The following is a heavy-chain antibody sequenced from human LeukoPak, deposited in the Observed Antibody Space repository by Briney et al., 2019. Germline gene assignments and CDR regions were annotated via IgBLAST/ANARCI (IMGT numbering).Heavy chain of an antibody. CDR3: ARDLGDTHWSGYFEY. CDR2: INHSGST. CDR1: GGSFSGYY. D-gene: IGHD3-16*01. Sequence: PSETLSLTCAVYGGSFSGYYWSWIRQPPGKGLEWIGEINHSGSTNYNPSLKSRVTISVDTSKNQFSLKLSSVTATDTAVYYCARDLGDTHWSGYFEYWGQGSQVTVSS. V-gene: IGHV4-34*01. J-gene: IGHJ4*02.